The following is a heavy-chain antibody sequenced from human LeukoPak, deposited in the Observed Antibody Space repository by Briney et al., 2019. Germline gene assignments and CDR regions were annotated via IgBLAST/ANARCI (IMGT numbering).Heavy chain of an antibody. D-gene: IGHD3-16*01. J-gene: IGHJ5*02. CDR1: GGSISSSSYY. V-gene: IGHV4-39*01. CDR2: IYYSGST. Sequence: SETLSLXCTVSGGSISSSSYYWGWIRQPPGKGLEWIGSIYYSGSTYYNPSLKSRVTISVDTSKNQFSLKLSSVTAADTAVYYCARLDYGTLYPWGQGTLVTVSS. CDR3: ARLDYGTLYP.